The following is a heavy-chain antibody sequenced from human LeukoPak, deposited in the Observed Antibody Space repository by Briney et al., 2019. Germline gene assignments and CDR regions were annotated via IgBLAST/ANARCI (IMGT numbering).Heavy chain of an antibody. D-gene: IGHD4-17*01. CDR1: AFSFSKFA. J-gene: IGHJ3*01. CDR2: ITANGGYT. V-gene: IGHV3-23*01. Sequence: GGSLRLSCAASAFSFSKFALIWVRQAQGKGLEWVSAITANGGYTLYADAVKGRFTVSRDNSKNTLYLQINSLRPEDTAMYYCAKDPNGDYIGAFDFWGQGTMVTVSS. CDR3: AKDPNGDYIGAFDF.